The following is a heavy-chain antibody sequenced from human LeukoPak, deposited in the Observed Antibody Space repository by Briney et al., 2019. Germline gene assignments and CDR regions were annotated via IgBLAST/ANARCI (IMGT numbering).Heavy chain of an antibody. CDR3: ARGCCSGGSCYSVENWFDP. J-gene: IGHJ5*02. Sequence: ASVKVSCKAAGYTFTGYYMFWVRQAPGQGLEWMGRINPNSGGTNYAQKFQGRVTMTRDTSISTAYMELSRLRSDDTAVYYCARGCCSGGSCYSVENWFDPWGQGTLVTVSS. CDR1: GYTFTGYY. CDR2: INPNSGGT. D-gene: IGHD2-15*01. V-gene: IGHV1-2*06.